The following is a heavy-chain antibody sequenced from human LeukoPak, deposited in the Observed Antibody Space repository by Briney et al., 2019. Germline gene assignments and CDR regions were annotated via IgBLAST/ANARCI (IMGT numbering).Heavy chain of an antibody. CDR3: ARGRSSSSEYYFDY. J-gene: IGHJ4*02. V-gene: IGHV4-39*07. Sequence: PSETLSLTCIVSGGSISSSSYYWGWIRQPPGKGLEWIGSIYYSGSTYYNPSLKSRVTISVDTSKNQFSLKLSSVTAADTAVYYCARGRSSSSEYYFDYWGQGTLVTVSS. CDR1: GGSISSSSYY. CDR2: IYYSGST. D-gene: IGHD6-6*01.